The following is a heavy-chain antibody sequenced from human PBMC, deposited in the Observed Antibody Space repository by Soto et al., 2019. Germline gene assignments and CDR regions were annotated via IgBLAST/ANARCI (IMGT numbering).Heavy chain of an antibody. V-gene: IGHV1-69*01. Sequence: QVQLVQSGAEVKKPGSSVKVSCKASGGTFSSYAISWVRQAPGQGLEWMGGIIPIFGTANYAQKFQGRVTITADESTSTAYMELSSLRSEDTALYYCARERVPVVPAREVYYYYGMAVWGQGTTVTVSS. CDR2: IIPIFGTA. CDR3: ARERVPVVPAREVYYYYGMAV. J-gene: IGHJ6*02. D-gene: IGHD2-2*01. CDR1: GGTFSSYA.